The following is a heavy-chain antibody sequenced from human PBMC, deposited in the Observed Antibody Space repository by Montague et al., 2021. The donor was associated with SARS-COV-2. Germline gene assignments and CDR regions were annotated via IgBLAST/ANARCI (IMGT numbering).Heavy chain of an antibody. CDR3: ATSSSRSYYVGLDY. CDR2: INQSGST. J-gene: IGHJ4*02. D-gene: IGHD3-10*01. V-gene: IGHV4-34*01. Sequence: SETLSLTCALYGGSFSGFQWSWIRQSPGKGLEWIGEINQSGSTNYNVYLKSRLTMSLDTSKNQVSLKLSSVTAADTAVYYCATSSSRSYYVGLDYWGQGTLVTVTS. CDR1: GGSFSGFQ.